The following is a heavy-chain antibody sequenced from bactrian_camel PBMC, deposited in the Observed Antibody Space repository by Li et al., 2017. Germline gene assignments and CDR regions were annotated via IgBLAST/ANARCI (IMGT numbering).Heavy chain of an antibody. V-gene: IGHV3S40*01. D-gene: IGHD6*01. Sequence: DVQLVESGGGLVQPGGSMRLTCAASEFTFSNYDMTWVRQVPGKGLEWVSSINSAGSSTHYTDSVKGRFTIVQDKARHTAYLQMNNLKPEDTAMYYCAGGPSCSWYTADYFALWGQGTQVTVS. CDR1: EFTFSNYD. J-gene: IGHJ6*01. CDR2: INSAGSST. CDR3: AGGPSCSWYTADYFAL.